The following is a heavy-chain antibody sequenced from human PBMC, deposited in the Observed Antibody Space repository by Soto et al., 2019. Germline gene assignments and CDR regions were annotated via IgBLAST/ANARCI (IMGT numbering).Heavy chain of an antibody. J-gene: IGHJ4*02. V-gene: IGHV4-59*01. CDR3: ARFETAAGYFHY. CDR1: GGSISSYY. CDR2: IYYSGST. Sequence: SETLSVTCVVSGGSISSYYRSWIRQPPGKGLEWIGYIYYSGSTNYNPSLKSRVTIAVDTSKNQFSLKLSSVTAADTAVYYCARFETAAGYFHYWAQGTPVPVS. D-gene: IGHD6-13*01.